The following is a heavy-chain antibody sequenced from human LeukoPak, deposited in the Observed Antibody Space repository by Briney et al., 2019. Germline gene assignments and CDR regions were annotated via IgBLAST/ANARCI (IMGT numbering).Heavy chain of an antibody. V-gene: IGHV3-30*18. CDR1: GFTFSTYW. D-gene: IGHD1-26*01. J-gene: IGHJ4*02. Sequence: GGSLRLSCAASGFTFSTYWIHWVRQAPGKGLEWVAVISYDGSNKYYADSVKGRFTISRDNSENTLYLQMNSLRAEDTAVYYCAKTATTSGSPTDYWGQGTLVTVSS. CDR2: ISYDGSNK. CDR3: AKTATTSGSPTDY.